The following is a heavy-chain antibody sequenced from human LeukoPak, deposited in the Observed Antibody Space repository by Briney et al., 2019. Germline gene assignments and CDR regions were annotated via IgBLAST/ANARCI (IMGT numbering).Heavy chain of an antibody. CDR2: IRYDGSNK. CDR3: ARDRPQQWLVRGQRGYYYYMDV. Sequence: GGSLRLSCAASRFTFSSYGMHWVRQAPGKGLEWVAFIRYDGSNKYYADSVKGRFTISRDNSKNTLYLQMNSLRAEDTAVYYCARDRPQQWLVRGQRGYYYYMDVWGKGTTVTISS. CDR1: RFTFSSYG. D-gene: IGHD6-19*01. J-gene: IGHJ6*03. V-gene: IGHV3-30*02.